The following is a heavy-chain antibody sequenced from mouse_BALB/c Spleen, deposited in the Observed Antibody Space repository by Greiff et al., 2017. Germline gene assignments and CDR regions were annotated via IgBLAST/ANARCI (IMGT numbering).Heavy chain of an antibody. CDR1: GYTFSNYC. CDR3: ARYITTGDY. J-gene: IGHJ2*01. Sequence: VMLVESGAELMKPGASVKISCKATGYTFSNYCIEWVKQRPGHGLEWIGEILPGSGTTNYNEKFKGKATFTADTSSNTAYMQLSSLTSEDSAVYYCARYITTGDYWGQGTTLTVSS. V-gene: IGHV1-9*01. CDR2: ILPGSGTT. D-gene: IGHD1-1*01.